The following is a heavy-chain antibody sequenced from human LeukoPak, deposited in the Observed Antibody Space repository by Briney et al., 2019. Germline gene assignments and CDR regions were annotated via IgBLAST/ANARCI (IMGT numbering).Heavy chain of an antibody. Sequence: ASVKVSCKVSGYTLTELSMHWVRQAPGKGLEWMGGFDPEDGETIYAQKFQGRVTMTEDTSTDTAYMELSSLRSEDMAVYYCARAQGVWGSYRYTIYYWGQGTLVTVSS. CDR2: FDPEDGET. CDR1: GYTLTELS. D-gene: IGHD3-16*02. CDR3: ARAQGVWGSYRYTIYY. J-gene: IGHJ4*02. V-gene: IGHV1-24*01.